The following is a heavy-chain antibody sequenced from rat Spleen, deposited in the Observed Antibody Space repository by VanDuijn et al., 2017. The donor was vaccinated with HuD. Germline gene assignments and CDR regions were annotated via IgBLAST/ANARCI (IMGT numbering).Heavy chain of an antibody. Sequence: EVQLVESGGGLVQPGRSMKLSCAASGFTFSTYGMAWVRQAPKKGLEWVAYISYDGGSTYYRDSVKGRFTISRDNAKNTHYLQMDSLRSEDTATYYCASSVGRGFDYWGQGVMVTVSS. V-gene: IGHV5S13*01. CDR1: GFTFSTYG. D-gene: IGHD1-11*01. CDR3: ASSVGRGFDY. J-gene: IGHJ2*01. CDR2: ISYDGGST.